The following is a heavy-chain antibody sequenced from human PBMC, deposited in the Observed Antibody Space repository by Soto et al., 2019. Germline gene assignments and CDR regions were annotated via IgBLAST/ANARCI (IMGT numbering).Heavy chain of an antibody. Sequence: QVQLQESGPGLVKPSETLSLSCTVSGGSISSYYWSWFRQSPGKRMEWIGYVHHSWGSSYNPSLPSRVAISLDTSKRQFSLKVTSVTATDPAVYYCARQGFGPLHGLVDVWGQGTTVTVSS. D-gene: IGHD3-10*01. J-gene: IGHJ6*02. CDR1: GGSISSYY. CDR3: ARQGFGPLHGLVDV. CDR2: VHHSWGS. V-gene: IGHV4-59*08.